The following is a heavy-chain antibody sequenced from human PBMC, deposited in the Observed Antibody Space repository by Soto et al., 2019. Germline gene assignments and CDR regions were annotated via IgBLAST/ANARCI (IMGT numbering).Heavy chain of an antibody. CDR1: GFTFSSYA. V-gene: IGHV3-23*01. D-gene: IGHD5-18*01. CDR2: ITGSAGST. CDR3: AKDLRGYDDY. J-gene: IGHJ4*02. Sequence: GGSLRLSCAASGFTFSSYAMSWVRQAPGKGLEWVSTITGSAGSTYYADSVKGRFTISRDNSKNTLYLQMNSLRGEDTAVYYCAKDLRGYDDYWGQGTLVTVSS.